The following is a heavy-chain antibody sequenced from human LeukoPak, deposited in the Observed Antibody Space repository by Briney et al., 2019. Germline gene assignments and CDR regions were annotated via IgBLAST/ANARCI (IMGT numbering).Heavy chain of an antibody. CDR1: GYTFTSYG. D-gene: IGHD6-19*01. Sequence: GASVKVSCKASGYTFTSYGFSWVRQAPGQGLEWMGWISAYNGNTNYAQKLQGRVTMTTDTSTSTAYMELRRLSSDDTAVYYCARDYRVAVAGPDICGKGTTVTVSS. V-gene: IGHV1-18*01. CDR3: ARDYRVAVAGPDI. CDR2: ISAYNGNT. J-gene: IGHJ6*04.